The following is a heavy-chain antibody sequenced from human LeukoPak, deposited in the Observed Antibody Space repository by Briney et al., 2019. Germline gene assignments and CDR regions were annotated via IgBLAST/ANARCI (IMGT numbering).Heavy chain of an antibody. CDR1: GFTFSDYA. J-gene: IGHJ4*02. D-gene: IGHD2-2*01. CDR3: ARERRFCTSTSCYCFFDY. V-gene: IGHV3-64*01. CDR2: ISHNGGST. Sequence: GWSLRLSCAASGFTFSDYAMHWVRQAPGKGLEYVSAISHNGGSTYYAHSVKGRFTISRDNSKNTLYLQLGSLRDEDMAVYYCARERRFCTSTSCYCFFDYWGQGTLVTVSS.